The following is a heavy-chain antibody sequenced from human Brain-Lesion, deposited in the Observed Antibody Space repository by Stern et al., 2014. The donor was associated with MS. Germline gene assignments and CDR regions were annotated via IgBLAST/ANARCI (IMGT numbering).Heavy chain of an antibody. Sequence: QLQLQESGPGLVKPSGTLSLTCVVSGGSISSSNWWSWVRQSPGKGLEWIGESDHSGSTIYNPSLKSRVTVSGDKSKKRFSLNLRSVTAADTAVYFCARFPASRPHVFDSWGQGTLVTVSS. J-gene: IGHJ4*02. CDR3: ARFPASRPHVFDS. CDR1: GGSISSSNW. CDR2: SDHSGST. D-gene: IGHD6-13*01. V-gene: IGHV4-4*02.